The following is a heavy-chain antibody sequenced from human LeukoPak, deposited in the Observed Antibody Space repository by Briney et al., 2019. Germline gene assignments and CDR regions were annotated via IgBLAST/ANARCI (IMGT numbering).Heavy chain of an antibody. Sequence: PGGSLRLSCTASGFTFNNYWMSWVRQTPGKGLEWVANINKDGSEKYYLDSVRGRFTISRDNAKNSLSLQMSSLRGEDTAVYYCAISRGDYWGQGTLVTVSS. V-gene: IGHV3-7*03. D-gene: IGHD3-10*01. J-gene: IGHJ4*02. CDR3: AISRGDY. CDR1: GFTFNNYW. CDR2: INKDGSEK.